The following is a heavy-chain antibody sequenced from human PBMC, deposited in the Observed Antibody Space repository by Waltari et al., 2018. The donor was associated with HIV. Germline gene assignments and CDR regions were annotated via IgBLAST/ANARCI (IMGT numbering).Heavy chain of an antibody. D-gene: IGHD3-10*01. V-gene: IGHV3-74*01. CDR1: GFTFSNYW. J-gene: IGHJ6*02. CDR3: ARANVVLRFGEFASYGMDV. Sequence: EVRLVACGGVLFQPGSPLRLPCAASGFTFSNYWMSGVRQAPVEGLVWVARSNADGTPTTYAYVVKGRFNNSRDIAENTLNLQMNTLKADDTAVGYCARANVVLRFGEFASYGMDVWGQGTMVTVSS. CDR2: SNADGTPT.